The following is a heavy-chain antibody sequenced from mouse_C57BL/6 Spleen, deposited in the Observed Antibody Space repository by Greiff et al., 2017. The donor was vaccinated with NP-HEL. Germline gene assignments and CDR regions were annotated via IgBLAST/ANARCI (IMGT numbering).Heavy chain of an antibody. D-gene: IGHD1-1*01. CDR2: IYPGDGDT. CDR3: ATLITTAAY. J-gene: IGHJ3*01. V-gene: IGHV1-82*01. CDR1: GYAFSSSW. Sequence: VQLQQSGPELVKPGASVKISCKASGYAFSSSWMNWVKQRPGKGLEWIGRIYPGDGDTNYNGKFKGKATLTADKSSSTAYMQLSSLTSEDSAVYFCATLITTAAYWGQGTLVTVSA.